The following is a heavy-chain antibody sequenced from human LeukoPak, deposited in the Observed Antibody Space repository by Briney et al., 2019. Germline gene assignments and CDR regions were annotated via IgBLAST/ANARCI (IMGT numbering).Heavy chain of an antibody. Sequence: GGSLRLSCAASGFTFSSYGMHWVRQAPGKGLEWVAFIPYDGSNKYYADSVKGRFTISRDNSKNTLYLQMNSLRAEDTAVYYCAKAPPSLRYFDWLIFGGQGTLVTVSS. CDR3: AKAPPSLRYFDWLIF. CDR1: GFTFSSYG. V-gene: IGHV3-30*02. CDR2: IPYDGSNK. D-gene: IGHD3-9*01. J-gene: IGHJ4*02.